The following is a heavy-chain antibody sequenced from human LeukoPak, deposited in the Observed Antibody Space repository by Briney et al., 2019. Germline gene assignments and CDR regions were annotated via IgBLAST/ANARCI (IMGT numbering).Heavy chain of an antibody. V-gene: IGHV1-18*01. J-gene: IGHJ6*02. CDR2: ISAYNGNT. CDR3: ARDRDIVATIDHYYYYYYGMDV. D-gene: IGHD5-12*01. CDR1: GYTFTSYG. Sequence: EASVKVSCKASGYTFTSYGISWVRQAPGQGLEWMGWISAYNGNTNYAQKLQGRVTMTTDTSTSTAYMELRSLRSDDTAVYYCARDRDIVATIDHYYYYYYGMDVWGQGTTVTVSS.